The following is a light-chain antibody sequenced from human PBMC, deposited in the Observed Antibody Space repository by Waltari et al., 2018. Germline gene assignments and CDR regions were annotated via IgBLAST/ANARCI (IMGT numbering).Light chain of an antibody. V-gene: IGLV1-44*01. J-gene: IGLJ3*02. CDR1: ASNIGNNV. CDR3: AAWDDSLNGWWV. CDR2: RSD. Sequence: QSVLTQPPSASGPPGQGVTISCSGGASNIGNNVVNWYQQVPGQAPKLLIYRSDRRPAGVPDRCSGSKSGTSASLAISGLESEDEADYYCAAWDDSLNGWWVFGGGTKVTVL.